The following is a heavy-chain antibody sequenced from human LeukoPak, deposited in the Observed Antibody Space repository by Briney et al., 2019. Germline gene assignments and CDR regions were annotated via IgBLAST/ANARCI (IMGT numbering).Heavy chain of an antibody. CDR1: GFTFSRYW. Sequence: PGGSLRLSCAAPGFTFSRYWMHWVRQAPGKGLVWASRINTDGNSTTYADSVKGRFTISRNNAKNTLFLQMNSLRAEGTAVYYCARSYGGNRNLDYWGQGTLVTVSS. D-gene: IGHD1-14*01. V-gene: IGHV3-74*01. J-gene: IGHJ4*02. CDR3: ARSYGGNRNLDY. CDR2: INTDGNST.